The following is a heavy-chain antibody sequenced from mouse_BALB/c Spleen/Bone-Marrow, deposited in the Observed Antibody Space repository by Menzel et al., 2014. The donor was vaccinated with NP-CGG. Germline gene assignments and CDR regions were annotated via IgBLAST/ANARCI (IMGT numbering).Heavy chain of an antibody. CDR2: INPSTGYT. V-gene: IGHV1-7*01. Sequence: QVQLQQPGAELAKPGASVKMSCKASGYTFTSYWMHWVKQRPGQGLEWIGYINPSTGYTEYNQKFKDKATLTADKSSSTAYMQLSSLTSEDSAVYYCARLTKVVPYDYWGQGTTLTVSS. CDR1: GYTFTSYW. CDR3: ARLTKVVPYDY. J-gene: IGHJ2*01. D-gene: IGHD1-1*01.